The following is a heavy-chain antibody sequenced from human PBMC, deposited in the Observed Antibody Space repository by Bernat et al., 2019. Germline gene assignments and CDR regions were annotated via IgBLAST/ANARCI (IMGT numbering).Heavy chain of an antibody. Sequence: QVQLQESGPGLVKPSETLSLTCTVSGGSISSYYWSWIRQPPGKGLEWIGYIYYSGSTNYNPSLKSRVTISVDTSKNQFSLKLTSMTAADTAVYFCARQEVRGDDAFDIWGQGTMVTVSS. CDR1: GGSISSYY. D-gene: IGHD3-10*01. V-gene: IGHV4-59*08. J-gene: IGHJ3*02. CDR3: ARQEVRGDDAFDI. CDR2: IYYSGST.